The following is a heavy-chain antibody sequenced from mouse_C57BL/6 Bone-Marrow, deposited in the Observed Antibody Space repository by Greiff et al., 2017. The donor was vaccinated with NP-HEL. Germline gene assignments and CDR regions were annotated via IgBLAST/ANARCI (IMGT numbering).Heavy chain of an antibody. J-gene: IGHJ2*01. CDR1: GFTFSSYG. CDR3: ARHYYSNYFDY. V-gene: IGHV5-6*01. Sequence: EVMLVESGGDLVKPGGSLKLSCAASGFTFSSYGMSWARQTPDKRLEWVATISSGGSYTYYPDSVKGRFTISRDNAKNTLYLQMSSLKSEDTAMYYCARHYYSNYFDYWGQGTTLTVSS. D-gene: IGHD2-5*01. CDR2: ISSGGSYT.